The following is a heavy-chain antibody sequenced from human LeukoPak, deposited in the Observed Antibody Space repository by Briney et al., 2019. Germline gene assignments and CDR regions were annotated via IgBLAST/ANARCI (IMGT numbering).Heavy chain of an antibody. D-gene: IGHD3-9*01. CDR1: GDTLITHF. CDR2: IVPAIGVA. Sequence: GASVKVSCKAPGDTLITHFISWVRQAPGQGLEWVGRIVPAIGVATYAQSLQGRVIITADRSTNTAYMELSSLRFEDSAVYYCARGTYYDILTGSRGYYFDYWGQGTLVTVSS. V-gene: IGHV1-69*02. J-gene: IGHJ4*02. CDR3: ARGTYYDILTGSRGYYFDY.